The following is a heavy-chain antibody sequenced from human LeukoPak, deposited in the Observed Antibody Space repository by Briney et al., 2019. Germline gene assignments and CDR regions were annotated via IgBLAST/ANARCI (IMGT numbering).Heavy chain of an antibody. V-gene: IGHV1-46*01. Sequence: ASVKVSCKASGYTFTNSYMHWVRQAPGQGLEWMGLINPSGGSTSYAQKFQGRVTLTRDMSTSTVYMELSRLRSEDTAAYYCARGANWNYDYWGQGTLVTVSS. J-gene: IGHJ4*02. CDR3: ARGANWNYDY. CDR1: GYTFTNSY. CDR2: INPSGGST. D-gene: IGHD1-20*01.